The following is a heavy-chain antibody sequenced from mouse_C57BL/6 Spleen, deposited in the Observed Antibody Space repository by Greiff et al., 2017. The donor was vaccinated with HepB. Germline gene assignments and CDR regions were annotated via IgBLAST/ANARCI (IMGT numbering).Heavy chain of an antibody. D-gene: IGHD2-3*01. CDR1: GFTFSDYG. CDR2: ISSGSSTI. V-gene: IGHV5-17*01. J-gene: IGHJ4*01. CDR3: ARRGDGYSYYAMDY. Sequence: EVQRVESGGGLVKPGGSLKLSCAASGFTFSDYGKHWVRQAPEKGLEWVAYISSGSSTIYYADTVKGRFTISRDNAKNTLFLQRTSLRSEDTAMYYFARRGDGYSYYAMDYWGQGTSVTVSS.